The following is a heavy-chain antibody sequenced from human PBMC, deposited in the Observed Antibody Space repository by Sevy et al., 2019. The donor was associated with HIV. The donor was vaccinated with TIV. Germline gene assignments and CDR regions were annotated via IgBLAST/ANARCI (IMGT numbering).Heavy chain of an antibody. CDR1: GFTFSNAW. J-gene: IGHJ3*02. Sequence: GGSLRLSCAASGFTFSNAWMSWVRQAPGKGLEWVGRIKSKTDGGTTDYAAPVKGRFTISRDDSKNTLYLQMTSLKTEDTAVYYCTTPIVGAADDAFDIWGQGTMVTVSS. CDR2: IKSKTDGGTT. D-gene: IGHD1-26*01. V-gene: IGHV3-15*01. CDR3: TTPIVGAADDAFDI.